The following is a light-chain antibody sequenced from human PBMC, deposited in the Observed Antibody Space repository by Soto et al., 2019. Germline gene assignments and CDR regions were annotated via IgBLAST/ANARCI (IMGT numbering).Light chain of an antibody. CDR2: GNN. CDR1: SPNLGAPYD. J-gene: IGLJ1*01. V-gene: IGLV1-40*01. Sequence: QSALTQPPSVSGAPGQTVIISCSGSSPNLGAPYDVNWFRQLPGTVPRLLIYGNNNRPSGVPDRFSGSKSGTSASLAITGLQAEDEADYYCQSYDSSLSGYVFGTGTKVTVL. CDR3: QSYDSSLSGYV.